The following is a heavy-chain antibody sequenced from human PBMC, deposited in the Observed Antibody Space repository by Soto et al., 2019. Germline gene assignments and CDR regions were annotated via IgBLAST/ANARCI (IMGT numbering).Heavy chain of an antibody. D-gene: IGHD3-22*01. CDR1: GFTFSDYC. J-gene: IGHJ4*02. Sequence: GGSRRHSCAASGFTFSDYCMSWIRQAPGKGLEWVSYISSSSSYTNYADSVKGRFTISRDNAKNSLYLQMNSLRAEDTAVYYCARGGPRYYYDSSGYIPLDYWGQGTLVTVSS. V-gene: IGHV3-11*06. CDR2: ISSSSSYT. CDR3: ARGGPRYYYDSSGYIPLDY.